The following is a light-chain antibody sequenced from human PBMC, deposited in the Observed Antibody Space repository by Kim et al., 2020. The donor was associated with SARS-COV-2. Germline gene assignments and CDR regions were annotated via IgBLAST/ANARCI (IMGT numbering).Light chain of an antibody. CDR1: QDIRND. J-gene: IGKJ5*01. CDR2: GAS. Sequence: AAVGDRVTITCRASQDIRNDLGWYQQNPGRAPKRLIYGASSVQSGVPSRFSGSGSGTEFTLTISSLQPEDFATYFCLQHNTYPITLGQGTRLEIK. V-gene: IGKV1-17*01. CDR3: LQHNTYPIT.